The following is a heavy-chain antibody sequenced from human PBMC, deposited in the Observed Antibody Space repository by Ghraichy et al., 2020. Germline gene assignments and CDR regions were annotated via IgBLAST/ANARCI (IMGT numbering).Heavy chain of an antibody. J-gene: IGHJ4*02. CDR3: ASAIQEYYYDSGTYYDRPFDY. V-gene: IGHV1-69*04. D-gene: IGHD3-22*01. CDR2: ITPMLGIS. CDR1: GGTFSNSA. Sequence: SVKVSCKASGGTFSNSAINSVRQAPGQGLEWMGRITPMLGISNYAQKFQGRVPITADKSTSTAYLALSSLRSEDTAVYYCASAIQEYYYDSGTYYDRPFDYWGQGTLVTVSS.